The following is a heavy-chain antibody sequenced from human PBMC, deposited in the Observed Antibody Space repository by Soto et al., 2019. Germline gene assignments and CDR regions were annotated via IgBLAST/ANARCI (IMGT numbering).Heavy chain of an antibody. Sequence: QVQLVQSGAEVQKPGSSVKVSCKASGGTFSSYAISWVRQAPGQVLEWMGGIIPILGTANYAQKFQGRVRITSDESTRTAYMELSRLRSEDTVVYYCARASRYSSGGSFYFLPCIHYCGQGTLRTVSS. J-gene: IGHJ4*02. CDR2: IIPILGTA. CDR1: GGTFSSYA. CDR3: ARASRYSSGGSFYFLPCIHY. D-gene: IGHD2-15*01. V-gene: IGHV1-69*05.